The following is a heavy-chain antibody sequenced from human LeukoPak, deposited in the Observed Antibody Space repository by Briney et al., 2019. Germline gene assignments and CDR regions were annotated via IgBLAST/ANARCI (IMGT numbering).Heavy chain of an antibody. J-gene: IGHJ3*02. D-gene: IGHD6-13*01. Sequence: SETLSLTCTVSAGSISSYYWSWIRQPPGKGLEWIGYIYYSGSTNYNPSLKSRVTISVDTSKNQFSLKLSSVTAADTAVYYCARDPYSSWDAFDIWGQGTMVTVSS. V-gene: IGHV4-59*01. CDR1: AGSISSYY. CDR2: IYYSGST. CDR3: ARDPYSSWDAFDI.